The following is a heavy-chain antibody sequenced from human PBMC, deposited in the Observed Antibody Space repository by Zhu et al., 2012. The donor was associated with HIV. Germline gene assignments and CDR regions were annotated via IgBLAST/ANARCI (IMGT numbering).Heavy chain of an antibody. CDR3: ARLHCSGYCWFDS. CDR2: INHRGTT. CDR1: DESFNGHY. J-gene: IGHJ5*01. Sequence: QVQLQQWGASLLKPSETLSLTCAVYDESFNGHYWTWIRQPPGKGLEWIGEINHRGTTNYSPSLKSRVTISVDTSKKQFSLKLNSVTAADTAVYYCARLHCSGYCWFDSGAREPWSPSTQ. D-gene: IGHD3-22*01. V-gene: IGHV4-34*01.